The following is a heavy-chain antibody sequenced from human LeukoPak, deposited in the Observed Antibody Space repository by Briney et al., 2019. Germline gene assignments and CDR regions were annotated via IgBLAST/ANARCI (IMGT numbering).Heavy chain of an antibody. V-gene: IGHV4-59*08. CDR1: GGSISSYY. Sequence: AETLSLTCTVSGGSISSYYWSWIRQPPGKGLEWIGYICYSGSTNYNPSLKSRVTISVDTSKNQFSLKLSSVTAADTAVYYCARRYGSGSYYHYYYMDVWGKGTTVTVSS. D-gene: IGHD3-10*01. CDR2: ICYSGST. CDR3: ARRYGSGSYYHYYYMDV. J-gene: IGHJ6*03.